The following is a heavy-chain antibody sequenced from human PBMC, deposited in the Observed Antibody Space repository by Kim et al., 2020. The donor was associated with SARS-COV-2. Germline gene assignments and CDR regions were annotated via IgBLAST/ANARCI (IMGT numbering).Heavy chain of an antibody. J-gene: IGHJ5*02. V-gene: IGHV1-18*04. CDR1: GYTFTSYG. D-gene: IGHD1-26*01. CDR2: ISAYNGNT. CDR3: ARDLVVGAASDWFDP. Sequence: ASVKVSCKASGYTFTSYGISWVRQAPGQGLEWMGWISAYNGNTNYAQKLQGRGTMTTDTSTSTAYMELRSLRSDDTAVYYCARDLVVGAASDWFDPWGQGTLVTVSS.